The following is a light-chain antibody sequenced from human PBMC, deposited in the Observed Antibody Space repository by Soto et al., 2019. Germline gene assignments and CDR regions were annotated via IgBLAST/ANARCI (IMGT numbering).Light chain of an antibody. CDR2: AAS. CDR3: QQYYSYPWT. J-gene: IGKJ1*01. V-gene: IGKV1-8*01. CDR1: QGISSY. Sequence: AIRMTQSPSSLSASTGDRVTITCRASQGISSYLAWYHQKPGKAPKLPIYAASTLQSGVPSRFSGSGSGTDFTLTISCLQSEDFATYYCQQYYSYPWTFGQGTKVEIK.